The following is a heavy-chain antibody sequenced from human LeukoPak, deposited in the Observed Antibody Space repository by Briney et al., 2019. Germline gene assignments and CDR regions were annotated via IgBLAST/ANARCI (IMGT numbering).Heavy chain of an antibody. V-gene: IGHV3-23*01. CDR3: AKIKIAVAGTWPPRWFDP. J-gene: IGHJ5*02. Sequence: GGSLRLSRAASGFTFSSYAMSWVRQAPGKGLEWVSAISGSGGSTYYADSVKGRFTISRDNSKNTLYLQMNSLRAEDTAVYYCAKIKIAVAGTWPPRWFDPWGQGTLVTVSS. CDR2: ISGSGGST. CDR1: GFTFSSYA. D-gene: IGHD6-19*01.